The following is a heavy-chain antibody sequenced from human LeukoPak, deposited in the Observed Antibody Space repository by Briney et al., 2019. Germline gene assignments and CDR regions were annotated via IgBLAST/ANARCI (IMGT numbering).Heavy chain of an antibody. D-gene: IGHD2-2*03. J-gene: IGHJ4*02. V-gene: IGHV3-66*01. CDR3: ARDSRSLGSFFDH. CDR1: GFTVSSNY. Sequence: PGGSLRLSCAASGFTVSSNYMSWVRQAPGKGLEWVSVIYSGGSTYYADSVKGRFTISRDNSKNTLYLQMNSLRAEDTAVYYCARDSRSLGSFFDHWGQGTLVTVSS. CDR2: IYSGGST.